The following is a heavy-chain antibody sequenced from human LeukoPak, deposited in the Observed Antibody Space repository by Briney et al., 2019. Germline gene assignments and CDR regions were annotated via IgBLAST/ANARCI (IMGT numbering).Heavy chain of an antibody. CDR3: ARDRCSGGSCYYPKYYYMDV. CDR2: IRPNSGNT. V-gene: IGHV1-18*04. D-gene: IGHD2-15*01. CDR1: GYTFGAYY. Sequence: GASVKVSCKASGYTFGAYYMYWVRQAPGQGLEWMGWIRPNSGNTNYAQKLQGRVTMTTDTSTSTAYMELRSLRSDDTAVYYCARDRCSGGSCYYPKYYYMDVWGKGTTVTISS. J-gene: IGHJ6*03.